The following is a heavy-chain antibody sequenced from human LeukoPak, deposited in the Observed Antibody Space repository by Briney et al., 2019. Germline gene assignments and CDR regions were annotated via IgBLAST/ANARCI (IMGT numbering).Heavy chain of an antibody. CDR1: GGTFSSYA. CDR2: IIPIVGTA. Sequence: ASVKVSCKASGGTFSSYAISWVRQAPGQGLEWMGRIIPIVGTANYAQKFQGRVTITTDESTSTAYMELSSLSSEDTAVYYCARIRRATYYYYGSGKYDNAFDIWGQGTMVTVSS. J-gene: IGHJ3*02. CDR3: ARIRRATYYYYGSGKYDNAFDI. V-gene: IGHV1-69*05. D-gene: IGHD3-10*01.